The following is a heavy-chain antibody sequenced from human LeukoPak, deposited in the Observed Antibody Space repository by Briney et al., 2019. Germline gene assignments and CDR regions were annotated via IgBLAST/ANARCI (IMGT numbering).Heavy chain of an antibody. CDR3: ARVSSSWYYYGMDV. Sequence: GGSLRLSCAASGFTFSSYWMHWVRQAPGKGLVWVSRINSDGSSTSYADSVKGRFTISRDNAKNTLYLQMNSLRAEDTAVYYCARVSSSWYYYGMDVWGQGTTVTVSS. J-gene: IGHJ6*02. CDR2: INSDGSST. D-gene: IGHD6-13*01. V-gene: IGHV3-74*01. CDR1: GFTFSSYW.